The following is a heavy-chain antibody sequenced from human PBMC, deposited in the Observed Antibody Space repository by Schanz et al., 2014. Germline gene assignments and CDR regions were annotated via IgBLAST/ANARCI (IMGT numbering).Heavy chain of an antibody. Sequence: QVQLVQSGAEVKKPGSSMKVSCKASGGTFNSYTINWVRQAPGQGPEFMGWISTFRNEDTNSAQRFQGRLTMTTDTSTSTAYMELRSLRSDDTAVYYWARGGGPEDVFDIWGQGTILTVSS. D-gene: IGHD5-12*01. V-gene: IGHV1-18*01. CDR1: GGTFNSYT. J-gene: IGHJ3*02. CDR3: ARGGGPEDVFDI. CDR2: ISTFRNEDT.